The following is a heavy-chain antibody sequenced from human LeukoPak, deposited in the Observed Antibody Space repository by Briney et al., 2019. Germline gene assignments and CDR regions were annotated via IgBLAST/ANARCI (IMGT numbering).Heavy chain of an antibody. J-gene: IGHJ4*02. CDR2: MNPNSGNA. Sequence: GASVKVSCKASGYTFTSYDINWVRQATGQGLEWMGWMNPNSGNAGYAQKFQGRVTMTRNTSISTAYMELSSLRSEDTAVYYCARNPGKKRLAIGFDYWGQGTLVTVSS. D-gene: IGHD2-21*01. CDR1: GYTFTSYD. V-gene: IGHV1-8*01. CDR3: ARNPGKKRLAIGFDY.